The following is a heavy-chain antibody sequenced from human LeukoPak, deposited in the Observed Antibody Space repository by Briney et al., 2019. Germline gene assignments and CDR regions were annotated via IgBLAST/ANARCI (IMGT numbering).Heavy chain of an antibody. CDR2: ISGRADRA. Sequence: PGGSLRLSCAASGFSFINYWMSWVRQAPGKGLEWVSAISGRADRAYYADSVKGRFTISRDNSKNTLNLQMNSLRAEDTAVYYCAKESAYTSPRNYYFETWGQGTLVTVSS. V-gene: IGHV3-23*01. CDR3: AKESAYTSPRNYYFET. CDR1: GFSFINYW. J-gene: IGHJ4*02. D-gene: IGHD1-14*01.